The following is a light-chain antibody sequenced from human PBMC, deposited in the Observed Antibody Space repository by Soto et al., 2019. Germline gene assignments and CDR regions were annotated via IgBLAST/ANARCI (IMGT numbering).Light chain of an antibody. CDR3: QQQGI. CDR2: AAS. V-gene: IGKV3-20*01. CDR1: EFLSSSY. J-gene: IGKJ2*01. Sequence: EIVLTQSPGTLSLSPGERATLSCRASEFLSSSYLVWYQQKPGQAPRLLIYAASRRATGIPDRFSGSGSATEYTLTITTLEPKDFAVNYCQQQGIFGQGTKLEIK.